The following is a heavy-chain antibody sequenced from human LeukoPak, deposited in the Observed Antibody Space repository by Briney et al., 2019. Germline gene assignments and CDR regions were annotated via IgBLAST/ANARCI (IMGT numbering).Heavy chain of an antibody. Sequence: GGSLRLSCAASGFTFSSYAMHWVRQTPGEALEWVAVISYDGSQKYYADSVKGRFTVSRDNSKNTVYLQMNSLRREDTAVYYCVRDGGRWLPHEYWGQGTLVTVSS. J-gene: IGHJ4*02. CDR1: GFTFSSYA. CDR3: VRDGGRWLPHEY. D-gene: IGHD4-23*01. V-gene: IGHV3-30*04. CDR2: ISYDGSQK.